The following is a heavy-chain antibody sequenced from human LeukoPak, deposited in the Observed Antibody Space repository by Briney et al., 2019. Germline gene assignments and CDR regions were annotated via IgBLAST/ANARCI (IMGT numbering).Heavy chain of an antibody. CDR1: GFTFSDYY. CDR2: ISSSGSTI. D-gene: IGHD3-22*01. J-gene: IGHJ4*02. Sequence: PGGSLRLSCAASGFTFSDYYMSWIRQAPGKGLEWVSYISSSGSTIYYADSVKGRFTISRDNAKNSLYLQMNSLRAEDTAVYYCVRDLGDYYDSSGYYPLDYWGQGTLVTVSS. CDR3: VRDLGDYYDSSGYYPLDY. V-gene: IGHV3-11*04.